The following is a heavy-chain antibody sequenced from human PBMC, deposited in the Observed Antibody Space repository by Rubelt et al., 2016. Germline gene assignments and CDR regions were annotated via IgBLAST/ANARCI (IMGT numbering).Heavy chain of an antibody. J-gene: IGHJ6*03. CDR2: IVYSGNDQ. D-gene: IGHD6-13*01. Sequence: RGLEWVSTIVYSGNDQFYADSVKGRFTISRDNARNLVFLQMNSLRVDDTAVYYCARSYSSSWCYYFHMDVWDRGTTVTVSS. V-gene: IGHV3-21*06. CDR3: ARSYSSSWCYYFHMDV.